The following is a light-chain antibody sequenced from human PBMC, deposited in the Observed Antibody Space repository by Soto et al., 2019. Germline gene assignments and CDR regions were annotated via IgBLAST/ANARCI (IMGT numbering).Light chain of an antibody. CDR1: QSVSSN. CDR3: QQYNNWPPWT. Sequence: EIVRTQSPATLSVSPGERATLSCRASQSVSSNLAWYQQKPGQAPRLIIYGASTRATGIPARFSGSGSGTEFPLTIRSLQSEDFAVYYCQQYNNWPPWTFGQGPKVEV. V-gene: IGKV3-15*01. J-gene: IGKJ1*01. CDR2: GAS.